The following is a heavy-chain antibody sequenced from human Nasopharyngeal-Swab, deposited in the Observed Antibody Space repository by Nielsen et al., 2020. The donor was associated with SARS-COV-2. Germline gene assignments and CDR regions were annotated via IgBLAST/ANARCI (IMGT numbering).Heavy chain of an antibody. D-gene: IGHD1-7*01. Sequence: GESLKISCKGSGYSFTSYWISWVRQMPRKGLEWMGRIDPSDSYTNYSPSFQGHVTISADKSISTAYLQWSSLKASDTAMYYCARFSSGTIPSVDYWGQGTLVTVSS. CDR2: IDPSDSYT. CDR1: GYSFTSYW. V-gene: IGHV5-10-1*01. J-gene: IGHJ4*02. CDR3: ARFSSGTIPSVDY.